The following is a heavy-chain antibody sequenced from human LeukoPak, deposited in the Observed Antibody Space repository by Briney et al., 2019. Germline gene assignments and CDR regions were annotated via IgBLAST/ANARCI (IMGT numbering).Heavy chain of an antibody. CDR2: IYYRGNA. Sequence: SETLSLTCTVSGGSISSSNYYWAWIRQPPGQGLEWIGSIYYRGNACYNPSLKSRVTISVDTSKNQFSLSLSSVTAADTAVYYCAREEDRSGDWGQGTLVTVIS. J-gene: IGHJ4*02. V-gene: IGHV4-39*07. D-gene: IGHD3-22*01. CDR3: AREEDRSGD. CDR1: GGSISSSNYY.